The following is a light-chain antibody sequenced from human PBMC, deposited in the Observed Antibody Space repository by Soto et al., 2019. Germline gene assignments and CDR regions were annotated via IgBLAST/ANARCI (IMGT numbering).Light chain of an antibody. CDR3: QQYDILPIT. V-gene: IGKV1-33*01. CDR2: DAS. J-gene: IGKJ5*01. Sequence: DIHVTQSPSSLSASVGDRVTITWRASQSISSYLNWYQQKPGKAPKLLIYDASNLEIGVPSRFSGSGSGTHFTFTISSLQTEDIGTYYCQQYDILPITFGRGTRLEIK. CDR1: QSISSY.